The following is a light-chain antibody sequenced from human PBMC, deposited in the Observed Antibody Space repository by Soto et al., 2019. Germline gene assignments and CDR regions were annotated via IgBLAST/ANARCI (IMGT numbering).Light chain of an antibody. J-gene: IGKJ5*01. CDR3: QQRSNWPAIT. CDR2: DAS. V-gene: IGKV3-11*01. CDR1: ESVSSY. Sequence: EIVLTQSPATLSLSPGERATLSCRASESVSSYLAWFQQRPGQAPRLLIYDASIRATGIPARFSGSGSGPDFTLTISSLEPEDFAVYYCQQRSNWPAITFGQGTRLEIK.